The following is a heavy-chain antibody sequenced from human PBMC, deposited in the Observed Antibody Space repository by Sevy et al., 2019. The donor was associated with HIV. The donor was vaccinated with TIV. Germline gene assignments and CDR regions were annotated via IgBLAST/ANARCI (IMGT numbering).Heavy chain of an antibody. CDR1: GFTFSSYE. V-gene: IGHV3-48*03. CDR3: ARKGGAYDIGFDP. D-gene: IGHD3-22*01. Sequence: GESLKISCAASGFTFSSYEMTWVRQTPGKGLEWVSSISSSGTTIYYGDSVEGRFTISRDNLKNSLYLQMNSLRAEDTAVYYCARKGGAYDIGFDPWGQGTLVTVSS. CDR2: ISSSGTTI. J-gene: IGHJ5*02.